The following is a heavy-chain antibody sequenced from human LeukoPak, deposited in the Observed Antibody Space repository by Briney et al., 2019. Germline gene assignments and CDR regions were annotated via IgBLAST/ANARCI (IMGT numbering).Heavy chain of an antibody. D-gene: IGHD6-19*01. CDR2: IYYSGST. Sequence: SETLSLTCTVSGYPISGGYYWGWVRQPPGKGLEWIGSIYYSGSTYYNPSLKSRVTISVDTSKNQFSLKLSSVTAADTAVYYCARDIGEHSSGWYYTQRWFDYWGQGTLVTVSS. CDR3: ARDIGEHSSGWYYTQRWFDY. CDR1: GYPISGGYY. J-gene: IGHJ4*02. V-gene: IGHV4-38-2*02.